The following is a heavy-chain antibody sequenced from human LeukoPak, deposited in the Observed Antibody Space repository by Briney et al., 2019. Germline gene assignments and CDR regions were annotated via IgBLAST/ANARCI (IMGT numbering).Heavy chain of an antibody. J-gene: IGHJ4*02. Sequence: TGGSLRLSCAASGFTVSSNHMSWVRQAPGKGLEWVSVIYSGGNTYYADSVKGRFTISRDNSKNTLYLQVNSLRAEDTAVYYCARTGFFARRDKYYFDYWGQGTLVTVSS. CDR1: GFTVSSNH. CDR3: ARTGFFARRDKYYFDY. V-gene: IGHV3-53*01. CDR2: IYSGGNT. D-gene: IGHD5-24*01.